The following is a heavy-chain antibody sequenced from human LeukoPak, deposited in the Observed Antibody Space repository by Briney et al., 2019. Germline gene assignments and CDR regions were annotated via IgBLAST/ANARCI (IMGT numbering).Heavy chain of an antibody. CDR3: ASSSSSSLYYYGMDV. V-gene: IGHV1-3*01. J-gene: IGHJ6*02. CDR1: GHTFTSYA. Sequence: ASVKVSCKASGHTFTSYAMHWVRQAPGQRLEWMGWINAGNGNTKYSQKFQGRVTITRDTSASTAYMELSSLRSEDTAVYYCASSSSSSLYYYGMDVWGQGTTVTVSS. CDR2: INAGNGNT. D-gene: IGHD6-6*01.